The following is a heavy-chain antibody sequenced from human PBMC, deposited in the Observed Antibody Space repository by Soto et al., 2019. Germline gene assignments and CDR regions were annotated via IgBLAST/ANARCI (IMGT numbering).Heavy chain of an antibody. D-gene: IGHD5-12*01. Sequence: ASVKVSCKTSGYSFTTYGISWVRQAPGQGLEWMGWTSSNNGKTKYAQKFQGRVTMTTDKSTNTVHMELRSLRSGDTAMYYCARTSVAQSEDYFDYWGQGTLVTVSS. CDR2: TSSNNGKT. CDR3: ARTSVAQSEDYFDY. CDR1: GYSFTTYG. V-gene: IGHV1-18*01. J-gene: IGHJ4*02.